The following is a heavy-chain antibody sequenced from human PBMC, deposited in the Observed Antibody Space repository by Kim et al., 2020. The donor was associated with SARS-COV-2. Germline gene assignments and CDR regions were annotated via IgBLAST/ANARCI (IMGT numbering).Heavy chain of an antibody. CDR2: IWYDGSNK. CDR1: GFTFSSYG. CDR3: ARWIAAAGEFDY. D-gene: IGHD6-13*01. V-gene: IGHV3-33*01. Sequence: GGSLRLSCAASGFTFSSYGMHWVRQAPGKGLEWVAVIWYDGSNKYYADSVKGRFTISRDNSKNTLYLQMNSLRAEDTAVYYCARWIAAAGEFDYWGQGTLVTVSS. J-gene: IGHJ4*02.